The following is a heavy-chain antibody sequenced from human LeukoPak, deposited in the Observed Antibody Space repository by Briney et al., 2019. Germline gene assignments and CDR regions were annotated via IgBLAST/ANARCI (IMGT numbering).Heavy chain of an antibody. Sequence: SETLSLTCTVSGGSISSYYWSWIRQPPGKGLEWIGYIYYGGSTNYNPSLKSRVTISVDTSKNQFSLKLSSVTAADTAVYYCARTNYYDNSGYPDYWGQGTLVTVSS. D-gene: IGHD3-22*01. J-gene: IGHJ4*02. V-gene: IGHV4-59*01. CDR2: IYYGGST. CDR3: ARTNYYDNSGYPDY. CDR1: GGSISSYY.